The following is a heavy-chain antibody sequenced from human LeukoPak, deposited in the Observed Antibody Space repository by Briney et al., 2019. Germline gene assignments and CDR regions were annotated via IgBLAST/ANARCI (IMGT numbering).Heavy chain of an antibody. CDR1: GYTFTSYG. Sequence: GASVKVSCKASGYTFTSYGISWVRQAPGQGLEWKGWISAYNGNTNYAQKLQGRVTMTTDTSTSTAYMELRSLRSDDTAVYYCARDPESSGFYYYYYYGMDVWGQGTTVTVSS. CDR2: ISAYNGNT. D-gene: IGHD6-19*01. CDR3: ARDPESSGFYYYYYYGMDV. J-gene: IGHJ6*02. V-gene: IGHV1-18*01.